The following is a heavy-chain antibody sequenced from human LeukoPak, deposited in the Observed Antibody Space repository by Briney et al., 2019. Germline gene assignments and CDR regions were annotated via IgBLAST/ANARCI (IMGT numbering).Heavy chain of an antibody. CDR2: IIPIFGTA. J-gene: IGHJ4*02. V-gene: IGHV1-69*13. CDR1: GGTFSSYA. D-gene: IGHD3-22*01. Sequence: SVKVSCKASGGTFSSYAISWVRQAPGQGLEWMGGIIPIFGTANYAQKFQGRVTITADESTSTAYMELSSLRSEDTAVYYCARDIRHVVITSHSAYYFDYWGQGTLVTVSS. CDR3: ARDIRHVVITSHSAYYFDY.